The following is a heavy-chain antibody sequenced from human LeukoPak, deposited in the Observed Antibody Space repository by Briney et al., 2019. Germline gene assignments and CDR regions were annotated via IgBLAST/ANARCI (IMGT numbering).Heavy chain of an antibody. CDR1: GYTFTGYY. Sequence: ASVKVSCKASGYTFTGYYMHWVRQAPGQGLERMGWINPNSGGTNYAQKFQGRVTMTRDTSISTAYMELSRLRSDDTAVYYCVTYYYDSSGSPRPDYWGQGTLVTVSS. CDR3: VTYYYDSSGSPRPDY. J-gene: IGHJ4*02. D-gene: IGHD3-22*01. CDR2: INPNSGGT. V-gene: IGHV1-2*02.